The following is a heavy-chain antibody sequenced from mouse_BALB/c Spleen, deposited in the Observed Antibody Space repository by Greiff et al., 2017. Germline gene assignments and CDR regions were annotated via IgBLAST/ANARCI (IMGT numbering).Heavy chain of an antibody. D-gene: IGHD4-1*02. CDR3: TQLGRAY. J-gene: IGHJ3*01. CDR1: GFTFSSYW. Sequence: EVQLQESGGGLVQPGGSMKLSCVASGFTFSSYWMSWVRQSPEKGLEWVAEIRLKSDNYATHYAESVKGKFTISRDDSKSRLYLQMNSLRAEDTGIYYCTQLGRAYWGQGTLVTVSA. V-gene: IGHV6-6*02. CDR2: IRLKSDNYAT.